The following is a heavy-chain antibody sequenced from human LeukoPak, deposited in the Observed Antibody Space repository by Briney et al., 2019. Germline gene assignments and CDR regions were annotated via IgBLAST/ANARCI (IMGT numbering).Heavy chain of an antibody. D-gene: IGHD2-15*01. CDR3: AKDVVVVAVDGY. Sequence: GGSLRLSCAASGFTFSSYAMSWVRQAPGKGLEWVSAISGSGGSTYYADSVKGRFTISRDNAKNTPYLQMNSLRAEDTALYYCAKDVVVVAVDGYWGQGTLVTVSS. CDR2: ISGSGGST. J-gene: IGHJ4*02. V-gene: IGHV3-23*01. CDR1: GFTFSSYA.